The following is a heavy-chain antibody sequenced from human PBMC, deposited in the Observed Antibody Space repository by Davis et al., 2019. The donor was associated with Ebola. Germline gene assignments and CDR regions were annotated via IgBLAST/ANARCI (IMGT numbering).Heavy chain of an antibody. Sequence: MPGGSLRLSCTVSGGSTSSSIYYWGWIRQPPGKGLEWIGSIYYSGSTYYNPSLKSRVTISADTSKNQFSLKLSSVTAADTAVYYCARASWLGTGAYEWGQGTLVTVSS. CDR2: IYYSGST. CDR3: ARASWLGTGAYE. CDR1: GGSTSSSIYY. D-gene: IGHD1-1*01. J-gene: IGHJ4*02. V-gene: IGHV4-39*07.